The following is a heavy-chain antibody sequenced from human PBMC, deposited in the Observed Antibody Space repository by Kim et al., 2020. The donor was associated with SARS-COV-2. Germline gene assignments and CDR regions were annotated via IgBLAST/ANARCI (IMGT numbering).Heavy chain of an antibody. CDR1: GYTFTSYA. D-gene: IGHD3-10*01. CDR3: AAQDLRFRELLPFDY. V-gene: IGHV7-4-1*02. J-gene: IGHJ4*02. CDR2: INTNTGNP. Sequence: ASVKVSCKASGYTFTSYAMNWVRQAPGQGLEWMGWINTNTGNPTYAQGFTGRFVFSLDTSVSTAYLQISSLKAEDTAVYYCAAQDLRFRELLPFDYWGQGTLVTVSS.